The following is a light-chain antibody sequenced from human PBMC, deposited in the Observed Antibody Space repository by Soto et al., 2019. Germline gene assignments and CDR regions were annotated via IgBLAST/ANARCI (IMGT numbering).Light chain of an antibody. V-gene: IGLV2-14*01. CDR2: EVS. CDR1: SSDDGGYNY. J-gene: IGLJ2*01. CDR3: SSYTSSSTLDVV. Sequence: QSALTQPASVSGSPGQSITISCTGTSSDDGGYNYVSWYQQHPGKAPKLMIYEVSNRPSGVSNRLSGSKSGNTASLTISGLQAEDEADYYCSSYTSSSTLDVVFGGGTKLTVL.